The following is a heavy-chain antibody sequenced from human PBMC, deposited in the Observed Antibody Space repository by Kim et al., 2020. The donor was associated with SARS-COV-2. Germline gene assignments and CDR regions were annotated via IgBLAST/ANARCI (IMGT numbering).Heavy chain of an antibody. CDR1: GFTFSDYA. J-gene: IGHJ2*01. CDR2: ISGNGSSI. D-gene: IGHD3-22*01. Sequence: GGSLRLSCAASGFTFSDYAMHWVRQAPGKGLEWVSGISGNGSSISYADSVKVRVTISRDNAKNTLSLQMNSLRAEDTALYYCAKAGYYDSSSGLSYW. V-gene: IGHV3-9*01. CDR3: AKAGYYDSSSGLSYW.